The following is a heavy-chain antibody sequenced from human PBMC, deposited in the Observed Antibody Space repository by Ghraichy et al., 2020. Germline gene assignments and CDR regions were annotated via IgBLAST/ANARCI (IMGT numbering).Heavy chain of an antibody. CDR3: ARDYGDFYGMDV. D-gene: IGHD4-17*01. J-gene: IGHJ6*02. V-gene: IGHV3-33*01. CDR1: GFTFSSYG. Sequence: SLRLSCAASGFTFSSYGMHWVRQAPGQGLEWVAVIWYDGSNKYYSDSVKGRFTISRDNSKNTLYLQMNSLRADDTAVYYCARDYGDFYGMDVWGQGTTVTVSS. CDR2: IWYDGSNK.